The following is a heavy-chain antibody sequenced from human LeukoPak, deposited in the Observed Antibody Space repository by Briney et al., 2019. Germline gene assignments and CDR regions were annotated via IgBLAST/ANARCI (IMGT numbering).Heavy chain of an antibody. Sequence: GGSLRLSCTVSGFTVSSNSMSWVRQAPGKGLEWVSGINWNGGSTGYADSVKGRFTISRDNAKNSLYLQMNSLRAEDTALYYCARDLSPTGAGYGGYFDYWGQGTLVTVSS. CDR1: GFTVSSNS. D-gene: IGHD5-12*01. CDR3: ARDLSPTGAGYGGYFDY. J-gene: IGHJ4*02. V-gene: IGHV3-20*04. CDR2: INWNGGST.